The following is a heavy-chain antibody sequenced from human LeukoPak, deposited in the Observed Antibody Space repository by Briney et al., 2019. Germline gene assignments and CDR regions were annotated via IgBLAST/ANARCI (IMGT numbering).Heavy chain of an antibody. CDR2: IYASGST. CDR1: GGSITSYY. D-gene: IGHD2-15*01. Sequence: SETLSLTCTVSGGSITSYYWTWIRQPPGKGLEWVGYIYASGSTNYNPSLKSRVTISVDTSKNQFSLKLSSVTAADTAMYYCARHPSVVRGWFDPWGRGTLVTISS. CDR3: ARHPSVVRGWFDP. J-gene: IGHJ5*02. V-gene: IGHV4-4*09.